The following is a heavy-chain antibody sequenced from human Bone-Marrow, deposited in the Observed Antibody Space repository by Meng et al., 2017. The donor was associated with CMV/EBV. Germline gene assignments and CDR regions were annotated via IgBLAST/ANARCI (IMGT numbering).Heavy chain of an antibody. Sequence: SETLSLTCTVSGGSISSGGYYWSWIRQHPGKGLEWIGYIYYSGSTNYNPSLKSRVTISVDTSKNQFSLKLSSVTAADTAVYYCARDSDYSNYNWFDPWVQGTLVTVSS. CDR2: IYYSGST. D-gene: IGHD4-11*01. J-gene: IGHJ5*02. CDR1: GGSISSGGYY. CDR3: ARDSDYSNYNWFDP. V-gene: IGHV4-61*08.